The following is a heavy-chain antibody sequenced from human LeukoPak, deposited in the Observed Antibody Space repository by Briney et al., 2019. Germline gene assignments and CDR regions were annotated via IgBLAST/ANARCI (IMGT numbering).Heavy chain of an antibody. CDR2: IKQDGSEK. J-gene: IGHJ3*02. CDR1: GFTFSSYW. D-gene: IGHD2-21*01. Sequence: GGSLRLSCAASGFTFSSYWMSWVRQAPGKGLEWVANIKQDGSEKYYVDSVKGRFTISRDNAKNSLYLQMNSLRAEDTAVYYCARACVEVDCYSGDAFDIWGQGTMVTVSS. CDR3: ARACVEVDCYSGDAFDI. V-gene: IGHV3-7*01.